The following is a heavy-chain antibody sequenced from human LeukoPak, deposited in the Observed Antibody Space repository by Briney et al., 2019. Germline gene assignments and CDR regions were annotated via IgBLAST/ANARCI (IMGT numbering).Heavy chain of an antibody. D-gene: IGHD6-13*01. J-gene: IGHJ5*02. CDR1: GGSISSGGYS. Sequence: SETLSLTCAVSGGSISSGGYSWSWIRQPPGKGLEWIGYIYHSGSTYYNPSLKSRVTISVDRSKNQFSLKLSSVTAADTAVYYCAKGRWWFDPWGQGTLVTVSS. CDR2: IYHSGST. CDR3: AKGRWWFDP. V-gene: IGHV4-30-2*01.